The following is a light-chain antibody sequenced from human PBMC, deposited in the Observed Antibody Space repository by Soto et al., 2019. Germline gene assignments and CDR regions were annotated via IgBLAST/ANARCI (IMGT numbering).Light chain of an antibody. CDR1: SSDVGSYNL. Sequence: QSVLTQPASVSGSPEQSITISCTGTSSDVGSYNLVSWYQQHPDKAPKLIIYEVSKWPSGVSSRFSASKSGNTASLTISGLQSEDEADYYCCSYAGSSTWVFGGGTKLTVL. V-gene: IGLV2-23*02. CDR2: EVS. CDR3: CSYAGSSTWV. J-gene: IGLJ3*02.